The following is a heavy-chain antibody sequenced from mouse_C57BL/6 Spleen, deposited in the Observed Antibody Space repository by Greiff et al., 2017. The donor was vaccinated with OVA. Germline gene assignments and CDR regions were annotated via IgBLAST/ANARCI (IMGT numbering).Heavy chain of an antibody. D-gene: IGHD2-10*02. Sequence: EVKLVESGGGLVKPGGSLKLSCAASGFTFSSYAMSWVRQTPEKRLEWVATISDGGSYTYYPDNVKGRFTISRDNAKNNLYLQMSHLKSEDTAMYYCASDRLVGFDYWGQGTTLTVSS. CDR3: ASDRLVGFDY. CDR1: GFTFSSYA. V-gene: IGHV5-4*03. J-gene: IGHJ2*01. CDR2: ISDGGSYT.